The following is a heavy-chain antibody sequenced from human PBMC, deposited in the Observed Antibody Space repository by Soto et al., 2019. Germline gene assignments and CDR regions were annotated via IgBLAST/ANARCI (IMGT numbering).Heavy chain of an antibody. CDR3: AREMVRGVGSDY. D-gene: IGHD3-10*01. Sequence: QVQLVQSGAEVKKPGASVKVSCKASGYTFTSYGISWVRQAPGQGLEWMGWISTYNGNTKYAQKLQGRDTMTTDTATSTAYMELRSLRSDDTAVFSCAREMVRGVGSDYWGQGTLVTVSS. CDR1: GYTFTSYG. J-gene: IGHJ4*02. V-gene: IGHV1-18*01. CDR2: ISTYNGNT.